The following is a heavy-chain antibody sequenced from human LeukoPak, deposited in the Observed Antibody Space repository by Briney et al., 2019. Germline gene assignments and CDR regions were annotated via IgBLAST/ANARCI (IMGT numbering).Heavy chain of an antibody. CDR3: ARAVSPYWYMDV. V-gene: IGHV3-21*01. CDR1: GFTFSSYS. J-gene: IGHJ6*03. CDR2: ISSSSSYI. Sequence: PGGSLRLSCAASGFTFSSYSMNWVRQAPGKGLEWVSSISSSSSYIYYADSVKGRFTISRDNAKNSLYLQINSLRAEDTAVYYCARAVSPYWYMDVWGKGTTVTVSS. D-gene: IGHD2-15*01.